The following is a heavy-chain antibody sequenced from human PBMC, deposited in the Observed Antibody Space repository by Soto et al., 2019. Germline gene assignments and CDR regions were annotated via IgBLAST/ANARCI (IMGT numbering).Heavy chain of an antibody. Sequence: ASVKVSCKASGGTFSSYAISWVRQAPGQGLEWMGGIIPIFGTANYAQKFQGRVTITADESTSTAYMELSSLRSEDTAVYYCARDLAVAAAGDLDYWGQGTLVTVSS. J-gene: IGHJ4*02. CDR1: GGTFSSYA. CDR2: IIPIFGTA. V-gene: IGHV1-69*13. D-gene: IGHD6-13*01. CDR3: ARDLAVAAAGDLDY.